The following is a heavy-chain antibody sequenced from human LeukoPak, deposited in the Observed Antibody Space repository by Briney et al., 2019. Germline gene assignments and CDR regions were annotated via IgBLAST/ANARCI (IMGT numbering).Heavy chain of an antibody. CDR3: AKDRFAGSPFDY. D-gene: IGHD3-10*01. CDR2: IRYDGSNK. CDR1: GFTFSSYG. V-gene: IGHV3-30*02. J-gene: IGHJ4*02. Sequence: GGSLRLSCAASGFTFSSYGMHWVRQAPGKGLEWVAFIRYDGSNKYYADSVKGRFTISRDNSENTLYLQMNSLRAEDTAVYYCAKDRFAGSPFDYWGQGTLVTVSS.